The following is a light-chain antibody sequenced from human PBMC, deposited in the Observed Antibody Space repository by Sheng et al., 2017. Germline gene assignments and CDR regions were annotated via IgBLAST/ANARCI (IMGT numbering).Light chain of an antibody. CDR1: QTVSSN. V-gene: IGKV3-15*01. CDR3: QQLSRYPFT. Sequence: EIVLTQSPATLSLSPGDGATLSCRASQTVSSNLAWYQQKPGQAPRLLIYAASTRATGIPARFSGSGSGTEFTLTISSLQSEDFATYFCQQLSRYPFTFGPGTTVDFK. J-gene: IGKJ3*01. CDR2: AAS.